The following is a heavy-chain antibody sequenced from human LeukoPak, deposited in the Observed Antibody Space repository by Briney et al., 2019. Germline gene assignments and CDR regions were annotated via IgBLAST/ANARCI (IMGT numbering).Heavy chain of an antibody. D-gene: IGHD3-10*01. CDR3: ATEGTDGRGSFGWFDT. CDR1: GFTFSDYW. CDR2: IKEDGSVR. J-gene: IGHJ5*02. V-gene: IGHV3-7*01. Sequence: GGSLRLSCVASGFTFSDYWMTWVRQAPGKGLERVANIKEDGSVRYYVDSLKGRFTISRDNAKNSLYLQLNSLRAEDTAVYYCATEGTDGRGSFGWFDTWGQGTLVTVSS.